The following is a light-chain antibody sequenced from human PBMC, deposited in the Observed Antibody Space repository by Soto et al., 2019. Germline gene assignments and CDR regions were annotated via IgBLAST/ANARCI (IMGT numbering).Light chain of an antibody. CDR2: GNS. V-gene: IGLV1-40*01. CDR3: QTYDSSLSGSNVV. CDR1: SSNIGAGYD. J-gene: IGLJ2*01. Sequence: QSVLTQPPSVSGAPGQRVTISCTGSSSNIGAGYDVHWYQQLPGTAPKLLIYGNSNRRSGVPDRFSGSKSGTSASLAISGLQAEDEADNYCQTYDSSLSGSNVVFGGGTKLTVL.